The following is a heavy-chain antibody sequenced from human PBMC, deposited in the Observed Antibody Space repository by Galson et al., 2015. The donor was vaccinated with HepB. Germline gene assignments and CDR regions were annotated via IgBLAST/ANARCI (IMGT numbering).Heavy chain of an antibody. CDR1: GGSISSSNW. D-gene: IGHD3-10*01. J-gene: IGHJ6*02. CDR2: IYHSGST. CDR3: ATLKGARGVMGDYYYGMDV. Sequence: LSLTCAVSGGSISSSNWWSWVRQPPGKGLEWIGEIYHSGSTNYNPSLKSRVTISVDKSKNQFSLKLSSVTAADTAVYYCATLKGARGVMGDYYYGMDVWGQGTTVTVSS. V-gene: IGHV4-4*02.